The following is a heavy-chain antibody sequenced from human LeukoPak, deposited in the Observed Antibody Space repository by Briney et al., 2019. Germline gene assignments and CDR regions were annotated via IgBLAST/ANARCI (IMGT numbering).Heavy chain of an antibody. Sequence: SVKVSCKASGGTFSSYAISWVRQAPGQGLEWMGRIIPIFGIANYAQKFQGRVTITADKSTSTAYMELSSLRSEDTAVYYCARDGCSSTSCYTNYYYYGMDVWGQGTTVTVSS. CDR1: GGTFSSYA. D-gene: IGHD2-2*02. V-gene: IGHV1-69*04. CDR2: IIPIFGIA. CDR3: ARDGCSSTSCYTNYYYYGMDV. J-gene: IGHJ6*02.